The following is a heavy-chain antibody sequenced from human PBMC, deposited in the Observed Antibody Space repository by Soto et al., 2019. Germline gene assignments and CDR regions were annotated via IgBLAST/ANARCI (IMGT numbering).Heavy chain of an antibody. V-gene: IGHV3-30*18. CDR2: ISYDGSNK. J-gene: IGHJ6*02. CDR3: AKNVAATQYYGMDV. Sequence: GGSLRLSCAASGFTFSSYGMHWVRQAPGKGLEWVAVISYDGSNKYYADSVKGRFTISRDNSENTLYLQMNSLRAEDTAVYYCAKNVAATQYYGMDVWGQGTTVTVSS. D-gene: IGHD2-15*01. CDR1: GFTFSSYG.